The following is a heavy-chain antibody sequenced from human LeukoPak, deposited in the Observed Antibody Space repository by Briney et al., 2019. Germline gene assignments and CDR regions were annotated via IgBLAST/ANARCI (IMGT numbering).Heavy chain of an antibody. CDR3: ARGSGYCSSTSCLSVWFDP. CDR1: GGSISSGSYY. Sequence: PSQTLSLTCTVSGGSISSGSYYWSWIRQPAGKGLEWIGRIYTSGSTNYNPSLKSRVTISVDTSKNQFSLKLSSVTAADTAVYYCARGSGYCSSTSCLSVWFDPWGQGTLVTVSS. D-gene: IGHD2-2*01. J-gene: IGHJ5*02. CDR2: IYTSGST. V-gene: IGHV4-61*02.